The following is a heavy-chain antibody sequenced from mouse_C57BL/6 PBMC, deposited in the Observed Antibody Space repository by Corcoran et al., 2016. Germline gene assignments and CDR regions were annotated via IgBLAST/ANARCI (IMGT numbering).Heavy chain of an antibody. J-gene: IGHJ4*01. D-gene: IGHD1-3*01. Sequence: QIQLVQSGPELKKPGETVKISCKAYGYTFTNYGMSWVKQAPGKGLKWMCWINTYSGVPTYADYFKGRFDFSLETSASTAYLQINNLKNEDTATYVCTRHLWESDAMAYWGQGTLVTVSS. CDR3: TRHLWESDAMAY. CDR2: INTYSGVP. V-gene: IGHV9-3*01. CDR1: GYTFTNYG.